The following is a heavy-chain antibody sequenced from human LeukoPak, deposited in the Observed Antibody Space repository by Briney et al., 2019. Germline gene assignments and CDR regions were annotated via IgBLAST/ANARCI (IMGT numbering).Heavy chain of an antibody. CDR1: GYTFTCYY. CDR2: INPNSGGT. CDR3: ARALTTVTTWFWFDP. J-gene: IGHJ5*02. D-gene: IGHD4-17*01. Sequence: ASVKVSCKASGYTFTCYYMHWVRQAPGQGLEWMGWINPNSGGTNYAQKFQGRVTMTRDTSISTAYMELSRLRPDDTAVYYCARALTTVTTWFWFDPWGQGTLVTVSS. V-gene: IGHV1-2*02.